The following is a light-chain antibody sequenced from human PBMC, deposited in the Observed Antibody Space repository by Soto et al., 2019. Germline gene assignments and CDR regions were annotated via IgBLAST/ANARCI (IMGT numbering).Light chain of an antibody. CDR2: AAS. Sequence: DIQMTQSPFSLSASEGDRVTITCRASQSISTYVNWYQQKAAKAPKLLIYAASRLQSEVPSRFVGGGSETEFTLTITSLQPEDFATYYCQQCHGIPYTFGQGTKLEIK. CDR1: QSISTY. V-gene: IGKV1-39*01. CDR3: QQCHGIPYT. J-gene: IGKJ2*01.